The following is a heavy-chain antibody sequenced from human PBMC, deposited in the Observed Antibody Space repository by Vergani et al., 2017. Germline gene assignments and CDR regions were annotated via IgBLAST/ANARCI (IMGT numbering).Heavy chain of an antibody. CDR1: GFTFSSYA. J-gene: IGHJ4*02. CDR3: AKDRSSAWMDY. V-gene: IGHV3-30*18. D-gene: IGHD6-13*01. CDR2: ISYDGSNK. Sequence: VQLLESGGGLVQPGGSLRLSCAASGFTFSSYAMSWVRQAPGKGLEWVAVISYDGSNKYYADSVKGRFTISRDNSKNTLYLQMNSLRAEDTAVYYCAKDRSSAWMDYWGQGTLVTVSS.